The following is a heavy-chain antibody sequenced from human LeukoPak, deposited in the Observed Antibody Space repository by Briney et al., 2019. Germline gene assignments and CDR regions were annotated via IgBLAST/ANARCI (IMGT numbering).Heavy chain of an antibody. CDR2: IYYGGST. V-gene: IGHV4-59*01. CDR3: AKDAGTEDAFDI. CDR1: GGSLSSNY. D-gene: IGHD1-26*01. J-gene: IGHJ3*02. Sequence: SETLSLTCTVSGGSLSSNYRSWVRQPPGKGLEWVGYIYYGGSTNYNHSLKSRFTISGDRSKNQFSLKLSYVTAADTAVYCCAKDAGTEDAFDIWGQGTMVTVSS.